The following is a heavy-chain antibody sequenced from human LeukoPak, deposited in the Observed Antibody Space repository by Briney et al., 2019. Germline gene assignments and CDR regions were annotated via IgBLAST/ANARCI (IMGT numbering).Heavy chain of an antibody. CDR1: GYTFTGYY. J-gene: IGHJ5*02. CDR3: ARVGFWSGYYTGP. Sequence: ASVKVSCKASGYTFTGYYMHWVRQAPGQGLEWMGWINPNSGGTNYAQKFQGRVTMTRDTSISTAYMELSRLRSDDTAVYYCARVGFWSGYYTGPWGQGTLVTVSS. D-gene: IGHD3-3*01. V-gene: IGHV1-2*02. CDR2: INPNSGGT.